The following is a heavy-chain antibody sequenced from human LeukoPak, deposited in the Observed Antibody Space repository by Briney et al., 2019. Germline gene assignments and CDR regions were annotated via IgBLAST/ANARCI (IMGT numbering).Heavy chain of an antibody. CDR3: ARERGIGSGWYGVAAFDI. CDR2: IYSGGST. D-gene: IGHD6-19*01. CDR1: GGSVSSNY. V-gene: IGHV3-53*01. J-gene: IGHJ3*02. Sequence: ETLSLTCTVSGGSVSSNYMSWVRQAPGKGLEWVSVIYSGGSTYYADSVKGRFTISRDNSKNTLYLQMNSLRAEDAAVYYCARERGIGSGWYGVAAFDIWGQGTMVTVSS.